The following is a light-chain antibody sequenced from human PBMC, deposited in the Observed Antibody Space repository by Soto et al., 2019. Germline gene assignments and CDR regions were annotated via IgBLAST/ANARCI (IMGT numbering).Light chain of an antibody. V-gene: IGKV1-5*01. CDR3: EGCHATHLT. CDR2: GAK. Sequence: DIQRTHSPFTLSASVGERFTITCRASQSISGWVALYQQKPGKAPNLLIFGAKTLQSGVPSRFSGSGYGKDFTLRNTRLPPEDVGTYCCEGCHATHLTLG. CDR1: QSISGW. J-gene: IGKJ5*01.